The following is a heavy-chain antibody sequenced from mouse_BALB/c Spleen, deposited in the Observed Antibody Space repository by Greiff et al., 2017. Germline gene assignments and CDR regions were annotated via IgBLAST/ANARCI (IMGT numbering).Heavy chain of an antibody. CDR2: IDTSDSYT. D-gene: IGHD1-1*01. CDR3: ARDGSFDY. Sequence: VQLKQPGAELVMPGASVKMSCKASGYTFTDYWMHWVKQRPGQGLEWIGAIDTSDSYTSYNQKFKGKATLTVDESSSTAYMQLSSLTSEDSAVYYCARDGSFDYWGQGTTLTVSS. J-gene: IGHJ2*01. CDR1: GYTFTDYW. V-gene: IGHV1-69*01.